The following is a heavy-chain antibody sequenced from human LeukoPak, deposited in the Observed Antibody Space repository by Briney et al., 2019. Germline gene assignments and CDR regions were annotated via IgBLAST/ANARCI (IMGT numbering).Heavy chain of an antibody. V-gene: IGHV3-30*18. Sequence: GVSLRLSCAASGFTFGSYGMHWVRQAPAKGLEWVAIISYDGSNKYYADSVKGRFTISRDNSKNTLYLQMNSLRAEDTAVYYCAKSTTVTQRGYFDYWGQGTLVTVSS. D-gene: IGHD4-17*01. CDR3: AKSTTVTQRGYFDY. CDR2: ISYDGSNK. CDR1: GFTFGSYG. J-gene: IGHJ4*02.